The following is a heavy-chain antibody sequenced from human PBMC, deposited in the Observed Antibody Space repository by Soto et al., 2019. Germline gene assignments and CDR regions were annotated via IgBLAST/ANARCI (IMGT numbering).Heavy chain of an antibody. CDR3: AKGYCSSTSCHTRAGYNWFDP. Sequence: PWGSLRLSCAASGFTFSSYAMSWVRQAPGKGLEWVSAISGSGGSTYYADSVKGRFTISRDNSKNTLYLQMNSLRAEDTAVYYCAKGYCSSTSCHTRAGYNWFDPWGQGTLVTVS. J-gene: IGHJ5*02. CDR1: GFTFSSYA. D-gene: IGHD2-2*01. V-gene: IGHV3-23*01. CDR2: ISGSGGST.